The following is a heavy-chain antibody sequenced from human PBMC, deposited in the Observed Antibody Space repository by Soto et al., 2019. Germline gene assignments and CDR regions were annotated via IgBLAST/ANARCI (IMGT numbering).Heavy chain of an antibody. CDR1: GFTFSSAW. CDR3: ARGQGAAIGDYYYHGMDV. V-gene: IGHV3-73*01. Sequence: PGGSLRLSCAASGFTFSSAWMTWVRQAPGKGLEWVGRIRSRANNFATSSAASVKGRFTFSRDDSKNTAYLQMNTLKPEDTAVYYCARGQGAAIGDYYYHGMDVWGQGTTVTVSS. J-gene: IGHJ6*02. CDR2: IRSRANNFAT. D-gene: IGHD2-2*02.